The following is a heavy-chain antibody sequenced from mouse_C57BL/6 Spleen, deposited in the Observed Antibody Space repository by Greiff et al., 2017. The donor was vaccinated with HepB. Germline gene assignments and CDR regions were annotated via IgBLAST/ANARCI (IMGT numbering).Heavy chain of an antibody. CDR1: GYAFSSSW. V-gene: IGHV1-82*01. J-gene: IGHJ3*01. CDR3: ARDCSSYEAWFAY. Sequence: QVQLQQSGPELVKPGASVKISCKASGYAFSSSWMNWVKQRPGKGLEWIGRIYPGDGDTNYNGKFKGKATLTADKSSSTAYMQLSSLTSEDSAVYFCARDCSSYEAWFAYWGQGTLVTVSA. D-gene: IGHD1-1*01. CDR2: IYPGDGDT.